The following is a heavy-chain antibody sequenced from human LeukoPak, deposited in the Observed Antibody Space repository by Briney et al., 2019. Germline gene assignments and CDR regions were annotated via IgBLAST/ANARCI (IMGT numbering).Heavy chain of an antibody. V-gene: IGHV3-48*03. J-gene: IGHJ6*02. CDR2: LSSSGSTI. Sequence: GGSLRLSCAASGFTFSSYEMNWVRQAPGKGLEWVSYLSSSGSTIYYADSVKGRFTISRDNAKNSLYLQMNSLRAEDTAVYYCARDRPTRYCSSTSCARGYYYYGMDVWGQGTTVTVSS. CDR1: GFTFSSYE. D-gene: IGHD2-2*01. CDR3: ARDRPTRYCSSTSCARGYYYYGMDV.